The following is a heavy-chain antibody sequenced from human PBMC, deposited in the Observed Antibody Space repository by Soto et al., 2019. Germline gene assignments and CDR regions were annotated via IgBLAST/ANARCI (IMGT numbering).Heavy chain of an antibody. J-gene: IGHJ6*02. Sequence: GESLKISCKGSGYSFTSYWISWVRQMPGKGLEWMGRIEPRDSYTNYSPSLQGHVTISADKSISTAYLQWSSMKASDTAMYYCARLPTPRHCSSTSCYNYYYYYGMDVWGQGTTVTVSS. CDR2: IEPRDSYT. D-gene: IGHD2-2*02. V-gene: IGHV5-10-1*01. CDR3: ARLPTPRHCSSTSCYNYYYYYGMDV. CDR1: GYSFTSYW.